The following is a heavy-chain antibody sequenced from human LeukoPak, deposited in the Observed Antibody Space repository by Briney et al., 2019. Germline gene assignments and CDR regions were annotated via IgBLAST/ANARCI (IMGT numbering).Heavy chain of an antibody. Sequence: GGSLRLSCAASGFAFSSYAMSWVRQAPGKGLEWVSAISGTGSSTYYADSVKGRFTISRDNSKNTLYLQMNSLRAEDTAVYYCAKGDTTWELPHDYWGQGTLVTVSS. V-gene: IGHV3-23*01. CDR1: GFAFSSYA. CDR2: ISGTGSST. J-gene: IGHJ4*02. D-gene: IGHD1-26*01. CDR3: AKGDTTWELPHDY.